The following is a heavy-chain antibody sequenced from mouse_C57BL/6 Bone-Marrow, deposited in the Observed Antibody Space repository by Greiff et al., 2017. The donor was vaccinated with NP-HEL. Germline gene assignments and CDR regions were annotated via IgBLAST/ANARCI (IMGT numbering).Heavy chain of an antibody. CDR1: GYTFTSYW. D-gene: IGHD3-3*01. CDR3: AREGHAN. J-gene: IGHJ3*01. Sequence: QVQLQQPGAELVRPGSSVKLSCKASGYTFTSYWMHWVKQRPIQGLEWIGNIDPSDSETHYNQNFKDKANLTVDKSSSTAYLPLSRLTSEASAVSYSAREGHANWGPGKLVSVTA. V-gene: IGHV1-52*01. CDR2: IDPSDSET.